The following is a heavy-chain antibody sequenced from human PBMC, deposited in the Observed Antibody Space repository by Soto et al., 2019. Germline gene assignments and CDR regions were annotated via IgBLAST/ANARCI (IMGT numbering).Heavy chain of an antibody. V-gene: IGHV3-13*01. Sequence: GGSLRLSCAASGFTFSSYDMHWVRQATGKGLEWVSAIGTAGDTYYPGSVKGRFTISRENAKNSLYLQMNSLAAEDTAVYYCASAAWFGELSLGAFDIWGQGTMVTVSS. CDR3: ASAAWFGELSLGAFDI. CDR1: GFTFSSYD. CDR2: IGTAGDT. D-gene: IGHD3-10*01. J-gene: IGHJ3*02.